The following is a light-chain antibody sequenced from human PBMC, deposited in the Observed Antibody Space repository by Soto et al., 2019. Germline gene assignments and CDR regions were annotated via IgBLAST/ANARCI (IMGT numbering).Light chain of an antibody. CDR3: RVWDTSSDHVV. CDR2: YDN. J-gene: IGLJ2*01. CDR1: NIGSKS. V-gene: IGLV3-21*04. Sequence: SYELTQPPSVSVAPRKTARITFGGNNIGSKSVHWYQQKPGQAPVLVIYYDNTRPSGIPERISGSNSGNTATLTFSRVEAGDEADYYCRVWDTSSDHVVFGGGTKLTVL.